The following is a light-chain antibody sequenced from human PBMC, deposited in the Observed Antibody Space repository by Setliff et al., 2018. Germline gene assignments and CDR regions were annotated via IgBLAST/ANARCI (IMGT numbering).Light chain of an antibody. CDR1: SSNIGNNY. CDR2: DNN. CDR3: GTWDSSLSYVV. V-gene: IGLV1-51*01. Sequence: SVLTQPPSVSAAPGQKVTISCSGSSSNIGNNYVSWYQQLPGTAPKLLIYDNNKRPSGIPDRFSGSKSGTSATLGITGLQTGDEADYYCGTWDSSLSYVVFGGGTKVTVL. J-gene: IGLJ2*01.